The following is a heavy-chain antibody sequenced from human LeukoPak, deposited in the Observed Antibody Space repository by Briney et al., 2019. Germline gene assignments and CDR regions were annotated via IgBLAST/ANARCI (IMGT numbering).Heavy chain of an antibody. Sequence: GGSLRLSCAPSGFSFGSYAMSWVRQGPEKGLKWVSTISPSGSATYYADSVKRRFTICRDNSKGTLYLQMNSLRDAETALYHCARDKSASSPREWFDPWGQGTVVTVSS. J-gene: IGHJ5*02. V-gene: IGHV3-23*01. CDR2: ISPSGSAT. CDR3: ARDKSASSPREWFDP. D-gene: IGHD6-6*01. CDR1: GFSFGSYA.